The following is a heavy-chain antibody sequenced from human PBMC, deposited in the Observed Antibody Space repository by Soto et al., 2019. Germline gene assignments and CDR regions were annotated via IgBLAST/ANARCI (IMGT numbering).Heavy chain of an antibody. CDR3: ARDSSPYYDFWSGFYTYFDY. J-gene: IGHJ4*02. CDR1: GFTFDDYG. Sequence: PGGSLRLSCAASGFTFDDYGMGWVRQAPGKGLEWVSGINWNGGGTGYADSVKGRFTISRDNAKNTLYLQMNSLGADDTAVYYCARDSSPYYDFWSGFYTYFDYWGQGALVTVSS. D-gene: IGHD3-3*01. V-gene: IGHV3-20*04. CDR2: INWNGGGT.